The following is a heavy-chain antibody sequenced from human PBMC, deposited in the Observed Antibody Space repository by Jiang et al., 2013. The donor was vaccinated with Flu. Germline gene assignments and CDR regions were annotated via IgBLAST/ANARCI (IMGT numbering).Heavy chain of an antibody. CDR2: IRFDGSEK. J-gene: IGHJ4*01. V-gene: IGHV3-30*02. CDR1: GFTFNYYP. CDR3: ATLRGSSYDTYLADY. D-gene: IGHD3-9*01. Sequence: VQLLESRGRRGPAWGSLRLSCAASGFTFNYYPMFWVRQAPGRGLQWVASIRFDGSEKYYAEPVKGRFTILQRQFQEHTVSTMNDLGPDDTSVYYCATLRGSSYDTYLADY.